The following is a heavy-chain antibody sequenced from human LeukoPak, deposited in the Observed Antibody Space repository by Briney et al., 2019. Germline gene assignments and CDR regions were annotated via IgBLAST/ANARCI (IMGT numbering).Heavy chain of an antibody. CDR1: GFTFSSYA. CDR3: AKDRSYSSSWYVGDY. D-gene: IGHD6-13*01. CDR2: ISGSGGIT. V-gene: IGHV3-23*01. J-gene: IGHJ4*02. Sequence: GGSLRLSCAASGFTFSSYAMSWVRQAPGKGLEWVSGISGSGGITYADSVKGRFTISRDNSKNTLYLQMNSPRAEDTALYYCAKDRSYSSSWYVGDYWGQGSLVTVSS.